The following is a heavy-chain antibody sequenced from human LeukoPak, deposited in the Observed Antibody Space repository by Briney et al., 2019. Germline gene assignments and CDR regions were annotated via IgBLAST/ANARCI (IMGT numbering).Heavy chain of an antibody. CDR1: GGSFSGYY. D-gene: IGHD4-23*01. J-gene: IGHJ4*02. CDR3: ARDLRWFDY. Sequence: SETLSLTCAVYGGSFSGYYWSWIRQPPGKGLEWIGEINHSGSTNYNPSLKSRVTISVDTSKNQFSLKLSSVTAADTAVYYCARDLRWFDYWGQGTLVTVSS. V-gene: IGHV4-34*01. CDR2: INHSGST.